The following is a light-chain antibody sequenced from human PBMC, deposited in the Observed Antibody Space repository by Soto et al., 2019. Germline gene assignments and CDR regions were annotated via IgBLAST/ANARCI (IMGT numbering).Light chain of an antibody. J-gene: IGKJ1*01. V-gene: IGKV4-1*01. CDR1: HTILYSSDNKND. Sequence: DIVLTQSPDSLAVSLGERATINGKSSHTILYSSDNKNDCSWYQQRPGPPPKLLFYWAPTRESGVPDRFHVSRSRTHVTLTINSLQADDVALYYCQQYYSSPPTFCQGTKVEIK. CDR3: QQYYSSPPT. CDR2: WAP.